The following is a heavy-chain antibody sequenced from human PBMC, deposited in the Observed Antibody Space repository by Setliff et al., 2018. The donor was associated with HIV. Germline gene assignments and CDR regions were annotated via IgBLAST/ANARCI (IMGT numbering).Heavy chain of an antibody. J-gene: IGHJ2*01. V-gene: IGHV3-23*01. CDR1: GFTFSSYA. Sequence: PGGSLRLSCSASGFTFSSYAMSWVRQAPGKGLEWVSVISGTDGSHKYYADSVKGRFTISRDNAKNTLYLQMNSLRAEDTAVYYCARVKKDIVVVVAASNWYFDLWGRGTLVTVSS. D-gene: IGHD2-15*01. CDR3: ARVKKDIVVVVAASNWYFDL. CDR2: ISGTDGSHK.